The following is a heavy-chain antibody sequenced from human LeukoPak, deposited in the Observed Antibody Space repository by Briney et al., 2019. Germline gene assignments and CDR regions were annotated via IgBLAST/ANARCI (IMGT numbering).Heavy chain of an antibody. CDR3: ARGRWTYYDFWSGYYFGDY. CDR2: ISYDGSNN. V-gene: IGHV3-30-3*01. Sequence: GGSLRLSCAASGFTFSSYAMHWVRQAQGKGLEWVAVISYDGSNNYYADSVKGRFTISRDNSKNTLYLQMNSLRAEDTAVYYCARGRWTYYDFWSGYYFGDYWGQGTLVTVSS. CDR1: GFTFSSYA. D-gene: IGHD3-3*01. J-gene: IGHJ4*02.